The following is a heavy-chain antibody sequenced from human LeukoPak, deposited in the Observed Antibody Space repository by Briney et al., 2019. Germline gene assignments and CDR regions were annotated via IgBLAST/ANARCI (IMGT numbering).Heavy chain of an antibody. J-gene: IGHJ4*02. CDR2: ISAGKGNT. D-gene: IGHD3-10*01. Sequence: GGSLRLSCGASAFTLSTYAMSWVRQAPGKGLEWVSGISAGKGNTYYADSVKGRFTISRDNAKNSLYLQMNSLRAEDTAVYYCARDLRLVGYYGYWGQGTLVTVSS. V-gene: IGHV3-23*01. CDR1: AFTLSTYA. CDR3: ARDLRLVGYYGY.